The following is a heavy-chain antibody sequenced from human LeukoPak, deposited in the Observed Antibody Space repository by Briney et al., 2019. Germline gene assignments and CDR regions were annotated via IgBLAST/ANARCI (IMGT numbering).Heavy chain of an antibody. J-gene: IGHJ4*02. CDR1: GFTFSDYY. Sequence: GGSLRLSCAASGFTFSDYYMSWIRQAPGKGLEWVSYISSSGSTIYYADSVKGRFTISRDNAKNSLYLQMNSLRAEDTAVYYCARDAARGDCIVDYWGQGTLVTVPS. V-gene: IGHV3-11*04. CDR2: ISSSGSTI. CDR3: ARDAARGDCIVDY. D-gene: IGHD2-21*02.